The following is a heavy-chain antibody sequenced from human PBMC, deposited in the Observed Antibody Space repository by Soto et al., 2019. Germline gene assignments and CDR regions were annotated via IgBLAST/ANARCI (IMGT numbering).Heavy chain of an antibody. Sequence: QVQLVQSGAEVKKPGASVKVSCKASGYTFTGYYMHWVRQAPGQGLEWMGWINPNSGGTNYAQKFQGWVTMTRDTSISTAYMELSRLRSDDTAVYYCARDTEENRFGEFPQFNFDYWGQGTLVTVSS. CDR3: ARDTEENRFGEFPQFNFDY. CDR2: INPNSGGT. D-gene: IGHD3-10*01. J-gene: IGHJ4*02. CDR1: GYTFTGYY. V-gene: IGHV1-2*04.